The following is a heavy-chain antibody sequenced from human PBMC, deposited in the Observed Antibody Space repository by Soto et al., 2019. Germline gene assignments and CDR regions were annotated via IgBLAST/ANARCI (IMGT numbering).Heavy chain of an antibody. Sequence: PGGSLRLSCAPSGFTFSYSAIHWFRHASGKGLERVGLSNFRTENYATLYSASMKDRVTISTDNSQSRAYLQINSLKIEDTAVYYCVRQGFLTPEAFDIWGQGTVGTVSS. J-gene: IGHJ3*02. CDR3: VRQGFLTPEAFDI. D-gene: IGHD7-27*01. CDR1: GFTFSYSA. V-gene: IGHV3-73*01. CDR2: SNFRTENYAT.